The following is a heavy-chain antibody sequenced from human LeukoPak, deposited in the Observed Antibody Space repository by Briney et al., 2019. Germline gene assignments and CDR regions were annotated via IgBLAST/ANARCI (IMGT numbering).Heavy chain of an antibody. CDR1: GFSVSNNY. CDR3: ALHSFGSGWYY. Sequence: GGSLRLSCAASGFSVSNNYMSWVRQAPGKGLEWVSVIYSGGSTFYADSVKGRFTISRDNSKNTLYLQMNSLRDEDTAVYYCALHSFGSGWYYWGQGTLVTVSS. D-gene: IGHD6-19*01. CDR2: IYSGGST. J-gene: IGHJ4*02. V-gene: IGHV3-66*01.